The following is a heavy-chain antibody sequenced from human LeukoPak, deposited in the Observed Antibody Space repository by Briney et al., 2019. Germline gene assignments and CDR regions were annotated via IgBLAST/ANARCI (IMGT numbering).Heavy chain of an antibody. V-gene: IGHV3-48*03. J-gene: IGHJ4*02. CDR3: AREGGHSGYDDFDY. D-gene: IGHD5-12*01. Sequence: LPGGSLRLSCAASGFTFSSYEMNWVRQAPGKGLEWFSYISSSGSSIYYADSVKGRFTISRDNAKNSLYLQMNSLRAEDTAVYYCAREGGHSGYDDFDYWGQGTLVTVSS. CDR2: ISSSGSSI. CDR1: GFTFSSYE.